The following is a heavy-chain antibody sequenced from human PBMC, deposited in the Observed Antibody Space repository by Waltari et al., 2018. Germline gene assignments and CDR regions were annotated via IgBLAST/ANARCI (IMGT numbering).Heavy chain of an antibody. D-gene: IGHD5-18*01. V-gene: IGHV3-23*01. CDR2: ISGSGGST. CDR3: AKDRIQLWSPPDY. J-gene: IGHJ4*02. CDR1: GFTFRSYA. Sequence: EVQLLESGGGLVQPGGSLRLACAASGFTFRSYAMSWVRQAPGKGLEWVSAISGSGGSTYYADSVKGRFTISRDNSKNTLYLQMNSLRAEDTAVYYCAKDRIQLWSPPDYWGQGTLVTVSS.